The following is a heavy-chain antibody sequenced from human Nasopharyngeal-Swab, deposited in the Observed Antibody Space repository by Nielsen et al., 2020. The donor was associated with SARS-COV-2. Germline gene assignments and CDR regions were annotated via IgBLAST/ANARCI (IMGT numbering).Heavy chain of an antibody. Sequence: GGSLRLSCAASGFTFSSYGMHWVRQAPGKGLEWVAVISYDGSNKYYADSVKGRFTISRDNSKNTLYLQMNSLRAEDTAVYYCAKVCVAGGCFDYWGQGTLVTVSS. CDR2: ISYDGSNK. D-gene: IGHD6-19*01. CDR3: AKVCVAGGCFDY. CDR1: GFTFSSYG. V-gene: IGHV3-30*18. J-gene: IGHJ4*02.